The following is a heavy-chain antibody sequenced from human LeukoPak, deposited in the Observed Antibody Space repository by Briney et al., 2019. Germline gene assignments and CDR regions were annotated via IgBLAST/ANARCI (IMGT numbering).Heavy chain of an antibody. Sequence: GGSLRLACAASGFTFSRYWMSWVRQAPGKGRERVANIKEDGSVKSYVDYPKVRFTISRDHAKNSLYLQMNSLRAEDTAVYYCAASLTMFDYWGQGTLVTVSS. V-gene: IGHV3-7*02. J-gene: IGHJ4*02. CDR1: GFTFSRYW. CDR3: AASLTMFDY. D-gene: IGHD3-10*01. CDR2: IKEDGSVK.